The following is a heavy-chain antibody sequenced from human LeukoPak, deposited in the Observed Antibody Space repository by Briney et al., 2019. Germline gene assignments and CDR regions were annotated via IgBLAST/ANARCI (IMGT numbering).Heavy chain of an antibody. CDR1: GGTFSRYA. Sequence: SVKVSCKASGGTFSRYAISWVRQAPGQGLEWMGGIIPIFGTANYAQKLQGRVTITTDESTSTAYMELSSLRSEDTAVYYCARDSSRAGYLGPVFGYYYYMDVWGKGTTVTVSS. J-gene: IGHJ6*03. D-gene: IGHD5-24*01. V-gene: IGHV1-69*05. CDR3: ARDSSRAGYLGPVFGYYYYMDV. CDR2: IIPIFGTA.